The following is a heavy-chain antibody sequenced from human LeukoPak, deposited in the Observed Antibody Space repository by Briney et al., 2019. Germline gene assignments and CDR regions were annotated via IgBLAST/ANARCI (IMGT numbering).Heavy chain of an antibody. CDR1: GGSISSSSYY. D-gene: IGHD2-8*01. V-gene: IGHV4-39*01. J-gene: IGHJ4*02. Sequence: SETLSLTCTVSGGSISSSSYYWGWIRQPPGKGLEWIGSIYYSGSTYYNPSLKSRVTISVDTSKNQFSQKLRSVTAADTAVYFCAKWASDNRAFDLWGQGTLVTVSS. CDR3: AKWASDNRAFDL. CDR2: IYYSGST.